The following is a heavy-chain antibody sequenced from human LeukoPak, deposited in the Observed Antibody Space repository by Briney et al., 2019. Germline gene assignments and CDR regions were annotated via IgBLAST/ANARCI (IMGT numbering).Heavy chain of an antibody. Sequence: PGGSLRLSCAASGFTFSSYSMNWVRQAPGKGLEWVAFIRYDGSNKYYADSVKGRFTISRDNSKNTLYLQMNSLRAEDTAVYYCAKTSTSSLDYWGQGTLVTVSS. V-gene: IGHV3-30*02. CDR1: GFTFSSYS. CDR3: AKTSTSSLDY. D-gene: IGHD2-2*01. CDR2: IRYDGSNK. J-gene: IGHJ4*02.